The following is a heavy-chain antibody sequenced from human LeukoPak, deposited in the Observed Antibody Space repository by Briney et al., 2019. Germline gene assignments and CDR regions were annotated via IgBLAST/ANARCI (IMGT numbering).Heavy chain of an antibody. J-gene: IGHJ6*03. CDR1: GGSFSGYY. V-gene: IGHV4-34*01. D-gene: IGHD6-25*01. CDR2: INHSAST. Sequence: PSETLSLTCAVYGGSFSGYYWSWIRQPPGKGLEWIGEINHSASTNYNPSLKSRVTISVDTSKNQFSLKLSSVTAADTAVYYCARGRGGYYYYYYMDVWGKGTTVTVSS. CDR3: ARGRGGYYYYYYMDV.